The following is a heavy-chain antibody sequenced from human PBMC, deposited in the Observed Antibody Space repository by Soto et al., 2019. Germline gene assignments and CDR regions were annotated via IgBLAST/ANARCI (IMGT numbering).Heavy chain of an antibody. J-gene: IGHJ6*02. CDR3: ARAVAGTARGDYYYYGMDV. CDR2: INHSGST. D-gene: IGHD6-19*01. V-gene: IGHV4-34*01. CDR1: GGSFSGYY. Sequence: SSETLSLTCAVYGGSFSGYYWSWIRQPPGKGLEWIGEINHSGSTNYNPSLKSRVTISVDTSKNQFSLKLSSVTAADTAVYYCARAVAGTARGDYYYYGMDVWGQGTTVTVSS.